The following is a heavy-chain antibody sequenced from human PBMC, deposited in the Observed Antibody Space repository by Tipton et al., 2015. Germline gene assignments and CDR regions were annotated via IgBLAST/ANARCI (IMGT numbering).Heavy chain of an antibody. D-gene: IGHD5-24*01. V-gene: IGHV4-59*01. J-gene: IGHJ6*02. Sequence: TLSLTCSVSGGSIDSYYWSWIRQPPGKGLDWIGYIYYSGSTNYNPSLKSRVTISVDTSKNQFSLTLNSVAAADTAVYYCARDLEHGMDVWGHGTTVTVSS. CDR2: IYYSGST. CDR1: GGSIDSYY. CDR3: ARDLEHGMDV.